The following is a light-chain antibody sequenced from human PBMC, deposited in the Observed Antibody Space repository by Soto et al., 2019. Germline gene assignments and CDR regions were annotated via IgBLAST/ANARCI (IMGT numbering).Light chain of an antibody. CDR2: DAS. CDR1: QSFRNK. Sequence: ETVMTQSPGTLSVSPGERATLSCRASQSFRNKLAWYQQRPGQAPRLLIYDASTRATGVPARFSGSGSGTEFTLTISSLQSEDFAVYYCQQYNNWPLTFGGGTKVEIK. V-gene: IGKV3-15*01. CDR3: QQYNNWPLT. J-gene: IGKJ4*01.